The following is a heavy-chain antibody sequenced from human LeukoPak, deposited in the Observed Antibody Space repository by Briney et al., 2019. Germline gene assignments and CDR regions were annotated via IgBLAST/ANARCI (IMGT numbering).Heavy chain of an antibody. V-gene: IGHV1-46*01. D-gene: IGHD2-15*01. Sequence: GASVKVSCKASGYTFTSNYIQWVRQAPGQGLEWMGIINPGGGSTSYAQKFRGRVTMTRDTSTNTVYMELSSLRSEDTAVYYCVRVDCSAASCSMSLFENWGQGTLVTVSS. CDR3: VRVDCSAASCSMSLFEN. CDR1: GYTFTSNY. J-gene: IGHJ4*02. CDR2: INPGGGST.